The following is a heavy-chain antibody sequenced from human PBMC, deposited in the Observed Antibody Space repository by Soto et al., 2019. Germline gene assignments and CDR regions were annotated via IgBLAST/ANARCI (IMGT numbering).Heavy chain of an antibody. Sequence: PSETLSLTCPVSGGSISSGGYYWSWIRQHPGKGLEWIGYIYYSGSTYYNPSLKSRVTISVDTSKNQFSLKLSSVTAADTDVYYCARGNLSGRGDYWGQGTLVTVSS. CDR2: IYYSGST. J-gene: IGHJ4*02. V-gene: IGHV4-31*03. D-gene: IGHD3-10*01. CDR1: GGSISSGGYY. CDR3: ARGNLSGRGDY.